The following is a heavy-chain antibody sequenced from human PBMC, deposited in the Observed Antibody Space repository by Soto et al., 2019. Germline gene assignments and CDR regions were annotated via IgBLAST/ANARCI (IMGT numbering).Heavy chain of an antibody. J-gene: IGHJ6*02. CDR1: GFTFSSYA. Sequence: PGGSLRLSCAASGFTFSSYAMHWVRQAPGKGLEWVAVISYDGSNKYYADSVKGRFTISRDNSKNTLYLQMNSLRAEDTAVYYCARDRSEQLVRDDRMDVWGQGTTVTVSS. V-gene: IGHV3-30-3*01. D-gene: IGHD6-13*01. CDR3: ARDRSEQLVRDDRMDV. CDR2: ISYDGSNK.